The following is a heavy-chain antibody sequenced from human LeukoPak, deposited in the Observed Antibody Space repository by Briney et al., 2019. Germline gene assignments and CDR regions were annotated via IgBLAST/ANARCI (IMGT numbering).Heavy chain of an antibody. CDR3: AKDSSGWFGEFDY. CDR1: GFTFSSYG. V-gene: IGHV3-23*01. CDR2: ISGSGGST. J-gene: IGHJ4*02. Sequence: RAGGSLRLSCEGSGFTFSSYGMHWVRQAPGKGLEWVSAISGSGGSTYYADSVKGRFTISRDNSKNTLYLQMNSLRAEDTAVYYCAKDSSGWFGEFDYWGQGTLVTVSS. D-gene: IGHD3-10*01.